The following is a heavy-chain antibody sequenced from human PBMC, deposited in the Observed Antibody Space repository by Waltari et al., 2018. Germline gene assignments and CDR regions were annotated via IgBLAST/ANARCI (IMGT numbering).Heavy chain of an antibody. D-gene: IGHD2-2*01. J-gene: IGHJ4*02. CDR3: ARGDVVVVPAATDFDY. V-gene: IGHV1-3*01. CDR2: INAGNGNA. CDR1: GYTFTSYA. Sequence: QVQLVQSGAEVKKPGASVKVSCKASGYTFTSYAMHWVRQAPGQRIEWMGWINAGNGNAKDSQKFQGRFTITRDTSASTAYMELSSLSSEDTAVYYCARGDVVVVPAATDFDYWGQVTLVTVSS.